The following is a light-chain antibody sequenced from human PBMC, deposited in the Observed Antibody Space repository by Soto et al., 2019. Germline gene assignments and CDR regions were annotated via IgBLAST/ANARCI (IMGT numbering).Light chain of an antibody. CDR2: KSN. CDR1: SSNIGSNT. Sequence: QSVLTQPPSASATPGQRVTISCSGSSSNIGSNTVNWYQQLPGTAPKLLIYKSNQRPSGVPDRFSGSKSGTSASLAISGLQSEDEADYYCSSYTSSSTLYVFGTGTKLTVL. J-gene: IGLJ1*01. CDR3: SSYTSSSTLYV. V-gene: IGLV1-44*01.